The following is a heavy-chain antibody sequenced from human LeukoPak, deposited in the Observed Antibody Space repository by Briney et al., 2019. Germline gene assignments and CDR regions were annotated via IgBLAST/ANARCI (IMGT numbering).Heavy chain of an antibody. D-gene: IGHD6-13*01. Sequence: SGGSLRLSCAASGFTFSSYSMNWVRQAPGKGLEWVSSISSSSSYIYYADSVKGRFTISRDNAKNSLYLQMNSLRAEDTAVYYCARGSEGIAAAGGIFDYWGQGTLVTVSS. J-gene: IGHJ4*02. CDR3: ARGSEGIAAAGGIFDY. V-gene: IGHV3-21*01. CDR2: ISSSSSYI. CDR1: GFTFSSYS.